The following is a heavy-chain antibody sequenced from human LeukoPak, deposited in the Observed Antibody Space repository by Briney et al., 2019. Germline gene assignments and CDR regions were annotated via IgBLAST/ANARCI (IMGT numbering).Heavy chain of an antibody. CDR2: ITSSSSYI. J-gene: IGHJ6*03. V-gene: IGHV3-21*06. Sequence: GGSLRLSCAASGFPFSSYNMNWVRQAPGKGPEWVSSITSSSSYIYYADSVKGRFTISRDNAKNPLYLQMDSLRVEDTAVYYCARDPYSGSYGPYYYYYMDVWGKGTTVTISS. D-gene: IGHD1-26*01. CDR3: ARDPYSGSYGPYYYYYMDV. CDR1: GFPFSSYN.